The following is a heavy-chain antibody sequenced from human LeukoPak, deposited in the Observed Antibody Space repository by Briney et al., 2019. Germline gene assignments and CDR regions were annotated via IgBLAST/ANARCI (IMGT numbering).Heavy chain of an antibody. D-gene: IGHD4-17*01. CDR1: GFTFSSYA. Sequence: GGSLRLSCAASGFTFSSYAMHWVRQAPGKGLEWVAVISYDGSNKYYADSVKGRFTISRDNSKNTLYLQMNSLRAEDTAVYYCAKGVDYGDYPFDYWGQGTLVTVSS. V-gene: IGHV3-30-3*01. CDR3: AKGVDYGDYPFDY. J-gene: IGHJ4*02. CDR2: ISYDGSNK.